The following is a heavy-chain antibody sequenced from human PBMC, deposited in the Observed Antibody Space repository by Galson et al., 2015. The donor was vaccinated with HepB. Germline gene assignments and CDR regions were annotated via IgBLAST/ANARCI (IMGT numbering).Heavy chain of an antibody. CDR3: AHSQGPYDSSPFDI. Sequence: PALVKPTQTLTLTCTFSGFSLSTSGVGVGWIRQPPGKALEWLALIYWDDDKRYSPSLKSRLTITKDTSKNQVVLTMTNMDPVDTATYYCAHSQGPYDSSPFDIWGQGTMVTVSS. CDR1: GFSLSTSGVG. J-gene: IGHJ3*02. D-gene: IGHD3-22*01. V-gene: IGHV2-5*02. CDR2: IYWDDDK.